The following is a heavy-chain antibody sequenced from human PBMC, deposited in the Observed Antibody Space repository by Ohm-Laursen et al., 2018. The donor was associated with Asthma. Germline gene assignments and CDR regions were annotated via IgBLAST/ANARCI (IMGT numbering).Heavy chain of an antibody. CDR3: ATGSRFTYNY. J-gene: IGHJ4*02. D-gene: IGHD3-16*01. CDR2: INHSGST. Sequence: SDTLSLTCAVYGGSFSGYYWSWIRQPPGKGLEWIGEINHSGSTNYNPSLKGRVTISVDTSKNQFSLKLSSVTAADTAVYYCATGSRFTYNYWGQETLVTVSS. CDR1: GGSFSGYY. V-gene: IGHV4-34*01.